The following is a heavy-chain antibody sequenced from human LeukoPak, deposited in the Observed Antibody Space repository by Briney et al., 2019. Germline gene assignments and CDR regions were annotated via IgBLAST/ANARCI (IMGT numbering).Heavy chain of an antibody. CDR1: GFTFGDFA. J-gene: IGHJ4*02. CDR3: TRGGDYTYYFDS. V-gene: IGHV3-49*04. CDR2: IRSKAYGGTT. Sequence: GGSLRLSCKTSGFTFGDFAVGWVRQAPGKGLEWVGFIRSKAYGGTTEYAASVKGRVTISRDDSKSIAYLQMNSLKTEDTAVYYCTRGGDYTYYFDSWGQGTLVTVSS. D-gene: IGHD4-17*01.